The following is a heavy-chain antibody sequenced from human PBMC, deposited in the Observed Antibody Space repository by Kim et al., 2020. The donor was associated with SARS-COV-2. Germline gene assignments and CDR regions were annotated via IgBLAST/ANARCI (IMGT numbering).Heavy chain of an antibody. V-gene: IGHV4-39*01. D-gene: IGHD4-17*01. CDR2: IYYSGST. CDR1: GGSISSSSYY. J-gene: IGHJ6*03. Sequence: SETLSLTCTVSGGSISSSSYYWGWIRQPPGKGLEWIGSIYYSGSTYYNPSLKSRVTISVDTSKNQFSLKLSSVTAADTAVYYCARSIPDYGDLWNYYYYYMDVWGKGTTVTVSS. CDR3: ARSIPDYGDLWNYYYYYMDV.